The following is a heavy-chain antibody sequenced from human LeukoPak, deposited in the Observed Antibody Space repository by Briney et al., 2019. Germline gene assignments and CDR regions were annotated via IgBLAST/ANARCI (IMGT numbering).Heavy chain of an antibody. J-gene: IGHJ4*02. Sequence: PSETLSLTCAVYVDSFSDHYWTWLRQPPGKGLEWIGEIHHSGSTNYRLSLKSRVSISVDRSKNQFSLKLTSVTAADTAVYYFARSPATSWSNFDYWGQGTLVTVSS. CDR2: IHHSGST. V-gene: IGHV4-34*01. D-gene: IGHD2-2*01. CDR3: ARSPATSWSNFDY. CDR1: VDSFSDHY.